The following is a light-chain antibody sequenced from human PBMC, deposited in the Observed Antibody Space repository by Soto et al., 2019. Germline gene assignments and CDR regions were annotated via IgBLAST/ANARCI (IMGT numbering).Light chain of an antibody. CDR2: GNS. V-gene: IGLV1-40*01. CDR3: QSYDSSHAV. Sequence: QAVVTQPPSVSGAPGQRVTISCTGSSSNIGAGYDVHWYQQLPGTAPKLLIYGNSNRPSGVPDRFSGSKSGTSASLAITGLQAEDEADYYCQSYDSSHAVFGGDTQLSVL. CDR1: SSNIGAGYD. J-gene: IGLJ7*01.